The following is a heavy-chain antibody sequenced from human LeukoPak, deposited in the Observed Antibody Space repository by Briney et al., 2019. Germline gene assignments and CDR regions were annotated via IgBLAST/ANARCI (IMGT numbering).Heavy chain of an antibody. Sequence: GGSLRLSCVASGFTFSSYAMSWVRQAPGKGLEWVSAISGSGGSTYYADSVKGRFTISRDNSKNTLYLQMNSLRAEDTAVYYCARQYCSSTSCPEYYYYYYYMDVWGKGTTVTVSS. CDR2: ISGSGGST. J-gene: IGHJ6*03. V-gene: IGHV3-23*01. CDR1: GFTFSSYA. D-gene: IGHD2-2*01. CDR3: ARQYCSSTSCPEYYYYYYYMDV.